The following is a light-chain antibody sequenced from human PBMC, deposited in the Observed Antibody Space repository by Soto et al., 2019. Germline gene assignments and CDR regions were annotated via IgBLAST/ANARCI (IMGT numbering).Light chain of an antibody. J-gene: IGLJ3*02. V-gene: IGLV2-14*01. Sequence: QSVLTQPASVSGSLGQSVTISCTGTSSDVGSYNYVSWYQQHPGKVPKLMIYEVNNRPSGVSNRFSGSKSANTASLTISGLQAVDEADYYCSSFTSSSTQVFGGGTQLTVL. CDR3: SSFTSSSTQV. CDR2: EVN. CDR1: SSDVGSYNY.